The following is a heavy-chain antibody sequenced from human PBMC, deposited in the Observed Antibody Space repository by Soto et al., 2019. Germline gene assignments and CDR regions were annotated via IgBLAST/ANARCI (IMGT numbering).Heavy chain of an antibody. D-gene: IGHD2-15*01. J-gene: IGHJ4*02. CDR2: INTDGSIT. CDR3: TRDSGGRDAY. CDR1: VFTFSSYW. Sequence: HPWWSLRLSCSASVFTFSSYWMHWCRQVPGKGLVWVSRINTDGSITSHADSVKGRFTISRDNAKNTLYLQMNSLRADDTAVYYCTRDSGGRDAYWGQGALVTVSS. V-gene: IGHV3-74*01.